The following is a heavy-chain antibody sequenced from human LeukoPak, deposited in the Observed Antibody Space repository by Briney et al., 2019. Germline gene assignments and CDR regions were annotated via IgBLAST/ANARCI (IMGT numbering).Heavy chain of an antibody. V-gene: IGHV4-34*01. CDR2: INHSGST. CDR3: AILSSPSRG. D-gene: IGHD6-13*01. CDR1: GGSFSGYY. J-gene: IGHJ3*01. Sequence: PSETLSLTCAVYGGSFSGYYWSWIRQPPGKGLEWIGEINHSGSTNYNPSLKSRVTISVDTSKNQFSLKLSSVTAADTAVYYRAILSSPSRGWGQGTMVTVSS.